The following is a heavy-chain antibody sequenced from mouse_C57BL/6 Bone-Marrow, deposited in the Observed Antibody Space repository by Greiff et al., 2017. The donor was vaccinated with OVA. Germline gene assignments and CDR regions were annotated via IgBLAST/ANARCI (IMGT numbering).Heavy chain of an antibody. CDR1: GYTFTEYT. Sequence: VKLMESGAELVKPGASVKLSCKASGYTFTEYTIHWVKQRSGQGLEWIGWFYPGSGSIKYNEKFKDKATLTADKSSSTVYMELSRLTSEDSAVYFCARHEDPWDYDEKASGYFDYWGQGTTLTVSS. CDR2: FYPGSGSI. D-gene: IGHD2-4*01. V-gene: IGHV1-62-2*01. J-gene: IGHJ2*01. CDR3: ARHEDPWDYDEKASGYFDY.